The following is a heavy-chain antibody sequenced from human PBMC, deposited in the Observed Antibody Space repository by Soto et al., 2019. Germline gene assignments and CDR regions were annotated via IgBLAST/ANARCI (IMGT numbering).Heavy chain of an antibody. CDR3: ARRPIAAGPLHYYYCYGMDV. V-gene: IGHV1-46*03. Sequence: GASVKVSGKASGYTFTSYYMHWVRQAPGQGLEWMGIINPSGGSTSYAQKFQGRVTMTRDTSTSTVYMELSSLRSEDTAVYYCARRPIAAGPLHYYYCYGMDVWGQGTTVTVSS. J-gene: IGHJ6*02. CDR2: INPSGGST. D-gene: IGHD6-6*01. CDR1: GYTFTSYY.